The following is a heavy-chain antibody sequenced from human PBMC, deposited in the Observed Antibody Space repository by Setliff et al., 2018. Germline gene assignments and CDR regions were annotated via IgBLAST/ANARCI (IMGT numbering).Heavy chain of an antibody. CDR3: AREQWLDPPGYYYMDV. V-gene: IGHV4-30-4*08. D-gene: IGHD6-19*01. J-gene: IGHJ6*03. Sequence: SETLSFTCTVSGGSISSGDYYWSWIRQPPGKGLEWIGYIYSSGSTYYNPSLKSRVSISIDTSKNQFSLKLNSVTAADMAVYYCAREQWLDPPGYYYMDVWAKGTTVTVSS. CDR1: GGSISSGDYY. CDR2: IYSSGST.